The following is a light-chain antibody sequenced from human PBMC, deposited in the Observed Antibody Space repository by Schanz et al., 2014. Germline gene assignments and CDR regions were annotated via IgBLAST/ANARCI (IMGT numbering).Light chain of an antibody. J-gene: IGLJ3*02. CDR2: EGS. CDR1: SSDVGSYNL. Sequence: QSALTQPASVSGSPGQSITISCTGTSSDVGSYNLVSWYQQHPGKAPKVMIYEGSKRPSGVSDRFSGSKSGNTASLAISGLQSEDEADYYCAAWDDSLNGLWVFGGGTKLTVL. V-gene: IGLV2-14*02. CDR3: AAWDDSLNGLWV.